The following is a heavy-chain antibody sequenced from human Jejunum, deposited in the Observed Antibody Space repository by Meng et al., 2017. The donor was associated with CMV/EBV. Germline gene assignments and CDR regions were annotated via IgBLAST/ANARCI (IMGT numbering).Heavy chain of an antibody. V-gene: IGHV1-69*04. Sequence: SCKASGGPFGTYPVSWVRQAPGQMLEWMGRVIPILGITNSAQKFQDRITITADKSTGTAYMELSSLRSDDTAMYYCARDSSVTYWGQGTLVTVSS. J-gene: IGHJ4*02. D-gene: IGHD2-21*02. CDR1: GGPFGTYP. CDR2: VIPILGIT. CDR3: ARDSSVTY.